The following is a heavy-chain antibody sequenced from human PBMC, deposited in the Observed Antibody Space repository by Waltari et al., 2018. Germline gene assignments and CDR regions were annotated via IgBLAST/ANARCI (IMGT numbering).Heavy chain of an antibody. V-gene: IGHV4-38-2*02. CDR3: AGDPTVRTTKPFDY. CDR1: GYSISSGYY. CDR2: IHQRGRT. Sequence: QVQLQESGPGLVKPSETLSLTCAVSGYSISSGYYWGWIRQPPGKGLEWIWTIHQRGRTCHTPSLTGRVTISVDTTKNQFSLKLSSVTASATAVYYCAGDPTVRTTKPFDYWGQGTLVTVSS. J-gene: IGHJ4*02. D-gene: IGHD4-17*01.